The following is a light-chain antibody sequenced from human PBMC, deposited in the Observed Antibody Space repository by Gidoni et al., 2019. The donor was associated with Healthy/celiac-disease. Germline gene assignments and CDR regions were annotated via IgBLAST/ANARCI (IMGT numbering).Light chain of an antibody. CDR3: MRALQTPRT. CDR2: LGS. V-gene: IGKV2-28*01. Sequence: DIAMTQSPLSLPVTPGEPAPISCRSSQRLRHSNGYNYLDWYLQKPGQSPQLLIYLGSNRASGVPDRFSGSGSGTNFTLKISRVEAEDVGVYYCMRALQTPRTFGQGTKLEIK. CDR1: QRLRHSNGYNY. J-gene: IGKJ2*01.